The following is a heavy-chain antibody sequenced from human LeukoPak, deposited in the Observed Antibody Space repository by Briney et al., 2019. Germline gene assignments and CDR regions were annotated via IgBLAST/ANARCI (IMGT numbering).Heavy chain of an antibody. CDR1: GGSVSNGNW. Sequence: SETLSLTCAVTGGSVSNGNWWTWVRQPPGKGLEWIGEILHSGSTHYSPSLKSRVTISVDKSKNQFSLKLSSVTAADTAEYYCATYGDFPYCFHYWGQGTLVAVSS. CDR3: ATYGDFPYCFHY. CDR2: ILHSGST. D-gene: IGHD2-21*02. J-gene: IGHJ4*02. V-gene: IGHV4-4*02.